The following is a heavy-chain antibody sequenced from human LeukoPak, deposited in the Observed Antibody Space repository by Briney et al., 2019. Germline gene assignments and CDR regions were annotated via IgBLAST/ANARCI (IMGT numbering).Heavy chain of an antibody. V-gene: IGHV1-24*01. J-gene: IGHJ4*02. CDR3: ATSYFDILTGYRPLSY. D-gene: IGHD3-9*01. CDR1: GYTLTKLS. Sequence: ASVKVSCKVSGYTLTKLSMHWVRQAPGKGLEWMGGFDPENGETVHAQKFQGRVSMTEDTSTDTAYMELSSLRSEDTAMYYCATSYFDILTGYRPLSYWGQGTLVTVSS. CDR2: FDPENGET.